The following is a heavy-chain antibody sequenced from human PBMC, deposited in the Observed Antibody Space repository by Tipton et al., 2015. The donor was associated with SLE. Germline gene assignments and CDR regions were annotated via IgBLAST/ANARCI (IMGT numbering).Heavy chain of an antibody. D-gene: IGHD2-2*01. V-gene: IGHV1-18*04. J-gene: IGHJ6*02. CDR2: VSGYNGNT. CDR1: GYTFTDHY. CDR3: ARDGGCSSTSCYPVNYYGMDV. Sequence: QSGAEVKKPGASVKVSCKASGYTFTDHYIHWVRQAPGRGLEWMGWVSGYNGNTNYAQQVQGRVTMTTDTSTSTAYMELRSLRSDDTAVYYCARDGGCSSTSCYPVNYYGMDVWGQGTTVTVSS.